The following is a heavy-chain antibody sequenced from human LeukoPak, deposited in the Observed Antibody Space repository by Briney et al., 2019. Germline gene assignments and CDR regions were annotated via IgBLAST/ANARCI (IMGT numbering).Heavy chain of an antibody. D-gene: IGHD3-22*01. J-gene: IGHJ4*02. CDR2: ISAYNGKR. V-gene: IGHV1-18*01. Sequence: VRQAPGXXVXWMGWISAYNGKRNYAQKLHGRVTMTTDTSTSTAYMELRSLRSDDTALYYCAREVDSSGYYGVVKGPVFDYWGQGTLVTVSS. CDR3: AREVDSSGYYGVVKGPVFDY.